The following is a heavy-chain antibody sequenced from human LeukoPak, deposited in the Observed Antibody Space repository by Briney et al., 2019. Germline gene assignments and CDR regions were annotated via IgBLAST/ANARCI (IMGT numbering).Heavy chain of an antibody. CDR2: ISSSSSYI. CDR3: ARENYYDSSGYYCAWFDP. Sequence: GGSLRLSCAASGFTLSSYSMNWVRQALGEGLEWVSFISSSSSYIYYADSVKGRFTISRDNAKNSLYLQMNSLRAEDTAVYYCARENYYDSSGYYCAWFDPWGQGTLVTVSS. V-gene: IGHV3-21*01. D-gene: IGHD3-22*01. CDR1: GFTLSSYS. J-gene: IGHJ5*02.